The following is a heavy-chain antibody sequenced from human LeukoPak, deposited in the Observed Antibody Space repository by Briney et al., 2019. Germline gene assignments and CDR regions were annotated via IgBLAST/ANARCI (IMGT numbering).Heavy chain of an antibody. Sequence: GNSLRLSCAASGFTFNTYGMTWVRQAPGKGLVWVSRINVGGSSTNYADSVKGRFTISRDNAKNTLYLQMNSLRAEDTAVYYCARDPTGYSSSLTGFDYWGQGTLVTVSS. V-gene: IGHV3-74*01. CDR2: INVGGSST. D-gene: IGHD6-13*01. CDR1: GFTFNTYG. J-gene: IGHJ4*02. CDR3: ARDPTGYSSSLTGFDY.